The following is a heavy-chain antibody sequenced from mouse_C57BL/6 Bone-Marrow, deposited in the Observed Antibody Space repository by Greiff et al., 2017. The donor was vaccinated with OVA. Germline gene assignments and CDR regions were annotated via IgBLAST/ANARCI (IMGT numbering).Heavy chain of an antibody. V-gene: IGHV1-18*01. Sequence: VQLQQSGPELVKPGASVKIPCKASGYTFTDYNMDWVKQSHGQSLEWIGDINPNNGGTIYNQKFKGKATLTVDKSSSTAYMQLRSLTAEDTAVYYCARTEDGSSSYYFDYWGQGTTLTVSS. CDR3: ARTEDGSSSYYFDY. J-gene: IGHJ2*01. CDR2: INPNNGGT. D-gene: IGHD1-1*01. CDR1: GYTFTDYN.